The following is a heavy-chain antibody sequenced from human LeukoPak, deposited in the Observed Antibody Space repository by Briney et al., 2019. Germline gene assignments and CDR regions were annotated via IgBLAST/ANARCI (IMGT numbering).Heavy chain of an antibody. Sequence: GGSLRLSCAASGFTFSSYSMNWVRQAPGKGLEWVSYISSSSSTIYYADSVKGRFTISRDNAKNSLYLQMNSLRAEDTAVYYCASLSSGYYYSDLDYWGQGTLVTVSS. D-gene: IGHD3-22*01. CDR2: ISSSSSTI. J-gene: IGHJ4*02. V-gene: IGHV3-48*04. CDR3: ASLSSGYYYSDLDY. CDR1: GFTFSSYS.